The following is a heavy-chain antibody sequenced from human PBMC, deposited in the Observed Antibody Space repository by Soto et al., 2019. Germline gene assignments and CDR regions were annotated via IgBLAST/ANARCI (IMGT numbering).Heavy chain of an antibody. J-gene: IGHJ4*02. Sequence: GGSLRLSCAASGFTFSSYAMSWVRQAPGKGLEWVSAISGSGGSTYYADSVKGRFTISRDNSKNTLYLQMNSLRAEDTAVYYCAKDFKRGIYYDSSGYYYDYWGQGTLVTVSS. V-gene: IGHV3-23*01. CDR3: AKDFKRGIYYDSSGYYYDY. D-gene: IGHD3-22*01. CDR1: GFTFSSYA. CDR2: ISGSGGST.